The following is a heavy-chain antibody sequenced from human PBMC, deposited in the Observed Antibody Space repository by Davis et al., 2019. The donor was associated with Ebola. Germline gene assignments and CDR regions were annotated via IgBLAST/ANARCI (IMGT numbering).Heavy chain of an antibody. CDR3: ARDPDCGGDCYSWYFDL. CDR2: INSDGSST. CDR1: GFTFSSYW. J-gene: IGHJ2*01. D-gene: IGHD2-21*01. V-gene: IGHV3-74*01. Sequence: PGGSLRLSCAASGFTFSSYWMHWVRQAPGKGLVWVSRINSDGSSTSYADSVKGRFTISRDNAKNTLYLQMNSLRAEDTAVYYCARDPDCGGDCYSWYFDLWGRGTLVTVSS.